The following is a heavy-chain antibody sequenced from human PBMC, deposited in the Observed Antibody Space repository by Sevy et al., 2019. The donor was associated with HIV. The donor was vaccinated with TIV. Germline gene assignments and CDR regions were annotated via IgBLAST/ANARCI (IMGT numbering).Heavy chain of an antibody. CDR2: IYSGSNT. Sequence: GESLKISCAASGFTVSSNYMGWVRQAPGKGLEWVSVIYSGSNTYYADSVKGRFTISRDNAKNSLYLQMNSLRAEDTAVYYCARGSAVLSATIWDGFDYWGQGTLVTVSS. V-gene: IGHV3-53*01. CDR3: ARGSAVLSATIWDGFDY. CDR1: GFTVSSNY. D-gene: IGHD2-2*02. J-gene: IGHJ4*02.